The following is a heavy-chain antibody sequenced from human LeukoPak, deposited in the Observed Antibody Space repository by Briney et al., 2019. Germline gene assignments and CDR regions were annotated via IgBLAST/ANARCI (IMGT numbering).Heavy chain of an antibody. D-gene: IGHD3-16*02. CDR1: GFTFSSYA. Sequence: GGSLRLSCAASGFTFSSYAMHWVRQAPGKGLEWVAVISYDGSNKYYADSVKGRLTISRDNSKNTLYLQMNSLRAEDTAVYYCTTEAKYDYVWGSYRLHYFDYWGQGTLVTVSS. CDR2: ISYDGSNK. V-gene: IGHV3-30*04. J-gene: IGHJ4*02. CDR3: TTEAKYDYVWGSYRLHYFDY.